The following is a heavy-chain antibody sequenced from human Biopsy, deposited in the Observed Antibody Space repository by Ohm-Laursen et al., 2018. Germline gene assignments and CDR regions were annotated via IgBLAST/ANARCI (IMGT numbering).Heavy chain of an antibody. CDR2: IFYRGST. J-gene: IGHJ5*01. V-gene: IGHV4-39*01. Sequence: SVTLSLTCTVSVGSISNNNYYWGWIRQPPGKGLEWIGSIFYRGSTHYKPSLKSRVNISVDTSKNQFSLKLNSVTAADTAVYYCARDYDTSCYYYDSWGQGTLVTVSS. CDR3: ARDYDTSCYYYDS. D-gene: IGHD3-22*01. CDR1: VGSISNNNYY.